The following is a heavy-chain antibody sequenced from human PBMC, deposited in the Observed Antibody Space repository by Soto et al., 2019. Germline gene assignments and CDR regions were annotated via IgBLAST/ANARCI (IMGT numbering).Heavy chain of an antibody. CDR3: AREGGVALDY. CDR2: ISSDGSSK. J-gene: IGHJ4*02. Sequence: GGSLRLSCAASEFTFSSYRLHWVRQAPGKGLEWVAFISSDGSSKYYADSVKGRFTISRDDSKSKLYLQMNSLRPEDTAIYYCAREGGVALDYWGQGTLVTVSS. D-gene: IGHD3-16*01. CDR1: EFTFSSYR. V-gene: IGHV3-30*03.